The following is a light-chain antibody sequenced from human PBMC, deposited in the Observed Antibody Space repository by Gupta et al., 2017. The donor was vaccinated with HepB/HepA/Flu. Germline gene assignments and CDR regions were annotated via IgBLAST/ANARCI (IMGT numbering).Light chain of an antibody. CDR3: QQSYSTPCS. CDR1: QSISSY. V-gene: IGKV1-39*01. Sequence: IQSTQSPSSLSASVGDRVTITCRASQSISSYLNWYQQKPGKAPKLLIYAASSLQSGVPSRFSGSGSGTDFTLTIISLQPEDFATYYCQQSYSTPCSFGQGTKMEIK. J-gene: IGKJ2*04. CDR2: AAS.